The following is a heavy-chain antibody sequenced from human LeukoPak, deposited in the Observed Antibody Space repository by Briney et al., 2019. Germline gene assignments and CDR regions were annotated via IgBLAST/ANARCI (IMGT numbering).Heavy chain of an antibody. CDR2: IYYSGST. Sequence: SETLSLTCTVSGGSISSGGSYWSWIRQHPGKGLEWIGYIYYSGSTNYSPSLKSRVTISVDTSKNQFSLKLSSVTAADTAVYYCARGPSDYFDYWGQGTLVTVSS. D-gene: IGHD3-10*01. V-gene: IGHV4-61*08. CDR3: ARGPSDYFDY. J-gene: IGHJ4*02. CDR1: GGSISSGGSY.